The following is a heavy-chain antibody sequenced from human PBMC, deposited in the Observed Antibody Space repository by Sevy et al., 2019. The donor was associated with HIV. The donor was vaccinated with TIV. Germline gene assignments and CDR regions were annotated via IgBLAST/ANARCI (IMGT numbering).Heavy chain of an antibody. Sequence: GGSLRLSCAASGFSFSTYAMTWVRQAPGKGLEWVSGICGSGTSTYYTDSVKGRFTISRDNSKNTVYLQMNNLRAEDTAVYYCGKVSIFGVGGFYDYWGQGTLVTVSS. CDR3: GKVSIFGVGGFYDY. D-gene: IGHD3-3*01. V-gene: IGHV3-23*01. J-gene: IGHJ4*02. CDR1: GFSFSTYA. CDR2: ICGSGTST.